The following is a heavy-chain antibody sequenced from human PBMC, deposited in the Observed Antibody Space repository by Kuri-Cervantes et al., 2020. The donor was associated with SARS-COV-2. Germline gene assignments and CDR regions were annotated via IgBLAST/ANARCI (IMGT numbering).Heavy chain of an antibody. J-gene: IGHJ5*02. CDR3: ARGDYVWGSYRDILYNWFDP. V-gene: IGHV1-2*02. CDR2: INPNSGGT. Sequence: ASVKVSCKASGYTFTGYYMHWVRQAPGQGLEWMGWINPNSGGTNYAQKFQGRVTMTRDTSISTAYMELSRLRSDDTAVYYCARGDYVWGSYRDILYNWFDPWGQGTRVTGSS. CDR1: GYTFTGYY. D-gene: IGHD3-16*02.